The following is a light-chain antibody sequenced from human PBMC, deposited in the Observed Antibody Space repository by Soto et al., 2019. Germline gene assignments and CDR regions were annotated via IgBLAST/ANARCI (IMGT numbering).Light chain of an antibody. V-gene: IGKV3-15*01. CDR1: QSVSSN. CDR3: QQDNNWPPWK. J-gene: IGKJ1*01. Sequence: EIVMTQSPATLSVSPGERATLSCRASQSVSSNLAWYQQKPGQAPRLLIYGASTRATGIPARLSGSGSGTEFNLTISSLQSEDFAVYYCQQDNNWPPWKFGQGTTVEI. CDR2: GAS.